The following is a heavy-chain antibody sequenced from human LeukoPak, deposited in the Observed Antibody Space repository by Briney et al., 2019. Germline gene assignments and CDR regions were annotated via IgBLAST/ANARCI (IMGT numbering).Heavy chain of an antibody. V-gene: IGHV3-7*03. CDR2: IKQDGSDT. Sequence: GGSLRLSCAASGFTFSSYWMNWARQAPGKGLEWVANIKQDGSDTYSVESVKGRFTISRDNAKNSLYLQMNSLRVEDTAVYYCATSGHSGYGIDNWGQGTLVAVSS. J-gene: IGHJ4*02. CDR3: ATSGHSGYGIDN. D-gene: IGHD5-12*01. CDR1: GFTFSSYW.